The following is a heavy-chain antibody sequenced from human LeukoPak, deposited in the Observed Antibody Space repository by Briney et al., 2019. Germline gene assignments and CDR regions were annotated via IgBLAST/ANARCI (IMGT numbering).Heavy chain of an antibody. CDR3: ARDGAAAGTGFGMDV. D-gene: IGHD6-13*01. CDR1: GYTFTSYG. V-gene: IGHV1-18*01. Sequence: ASVKVSCKASGYTFTSYGISWVRQAPGQGLEWMGWISAYNGNTNYAQKLQGRVTMTTDTSTSTAYMELRSLRSDDTAVYYCARDGAAAGTGFGMDVWGQGTTVTVSS. CDR2: ISAYNGNT. J-gene: IGHJ6*02.